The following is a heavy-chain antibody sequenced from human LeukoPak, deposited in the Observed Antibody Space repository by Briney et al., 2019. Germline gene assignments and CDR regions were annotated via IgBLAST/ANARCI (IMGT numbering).Heavy chain of an antibody. Sequence: SVTLSLTCTVSGGSISSYYWSWIRQPPGKGLEWIGYIYYSGSTNYNPSLKSRVTISVDTSKNQFSLKLSSVTAADTAVYYCARLNAIDAFDIWGQGTMVTLSS. D-gene: IGHD2-8*01. CDR2: IYYSGST. V-gene: IGHV4-59*01. CDR1: GGSISSYY. CDR3: ARLNAIDAFDI. J-gene: IGHJ3*02.